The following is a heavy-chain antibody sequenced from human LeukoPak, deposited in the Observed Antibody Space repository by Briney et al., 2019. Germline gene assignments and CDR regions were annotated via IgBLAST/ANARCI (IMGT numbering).Heavy chain of an antibody. J-gene: IGHJ4*02. V-gene: IGHV4-61*01. CDR3: ARVTDDYGDHEMLDY. Sequence: SETLSLTCTVSGGSDSSGSYYWSWIRQPPGKGLEWTGYIYYSGSTNYNPSLKSRVTISVDTSKNQFSLKLSSVTAADTAVYYCARVTDDYGDHEMLDYWGQGTLVTVSS. D-gene: IGHD4-17*01. CDR1: GGSDSSGSYY. CDR2: IYYSGST.